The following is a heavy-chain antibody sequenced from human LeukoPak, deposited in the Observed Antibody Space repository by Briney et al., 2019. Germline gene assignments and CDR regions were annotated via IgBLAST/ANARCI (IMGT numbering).Heavy chain of an antibody. J-gene: IGHJ6*02. CDR2: ISYDGSNK. D-gene: IGHD3-16*01. Sequence: PGGSLRLSCAASGFTFSSYGMHWVRQAPGKGLEWVAVISYDGSNKYYADSVKGRFTISRDNSKNTLYLQMNSLRAEDTAVYYCVGDTKDHYYYGMDVWGQGTTVTVS. V-gene: IGHV3-30*03. CDR3: VGDTKDHYYYGMDV. CDR1: GFTFSSYG.